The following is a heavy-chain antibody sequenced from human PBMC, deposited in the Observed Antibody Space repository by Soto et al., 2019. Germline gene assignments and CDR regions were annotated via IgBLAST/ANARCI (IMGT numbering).Heavy chain of an antibody. CDR1: GYTFTSYD. V-gene: IGHV1-8*01. Sequence: QVQLVQSGAEVKKPGASVKVSCKASGYTFTSYDINWVRQATGQGLEWMGWMNPNSGNTGYAQKFQGRVTMTRNTSISTAYMELSSLRSEDTAVYYCARGSSHHYDSSGYYYFFPYDAFDIWGQGTMVTVSS. CDR3: ARGSSHHYDSSGYYYFFPYDAFDI. D-gene: IGHD3-22*01. CDR2: MNPNSGNT. J-gene: IGHJ3*02.